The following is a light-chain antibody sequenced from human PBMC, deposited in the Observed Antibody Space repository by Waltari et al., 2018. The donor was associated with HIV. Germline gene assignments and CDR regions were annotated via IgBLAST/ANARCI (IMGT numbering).Light chain of an antibody. J-gene: IGLJ3*02. V-gene: IGLV1-51*01. CDR3: GTWDSSLGGWV. CDR1: SPNIWRNY. CDR2: DNP. Sequence: QSVLTQPPSVSAAPGQKVTISCSGSSPNIWRNYVSWYQQLPGAAPKLLIYDNPERPSGTPDRVAGYKSGTSATLGITGLQTGDEADYYCGTWDSSLGGWVFGGGTKLAVL.